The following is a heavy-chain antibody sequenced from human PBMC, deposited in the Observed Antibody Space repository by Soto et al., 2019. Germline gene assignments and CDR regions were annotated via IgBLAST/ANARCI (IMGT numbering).Heavy chain of an antibody. CDR3: ARLIRDASGSYRLEY. V-gene: IGHV4-59*08. Sequence: PSETLSLTCTASGGSTSPYYWSWIRQPPGEGMEWLGYIYYSGYTNYNPSLKSRLTISVDTSKNQFSLRLSSVTAADTAVYFCARLIRDASGSYRLEYWGRGTLVTVSS. CDR2: IYYSGYT. J-gene: IGHJ4*02. CDR1: GGSTSPYY. D-gene: IGHD3-10*01.